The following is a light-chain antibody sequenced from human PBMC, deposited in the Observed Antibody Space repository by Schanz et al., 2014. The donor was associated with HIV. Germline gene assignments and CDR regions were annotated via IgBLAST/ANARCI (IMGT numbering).Light chain of an antibody. Sequence: DIQMTQSPSSLSASVGDRVTISCRASQDIGNDLGWYQQKPGKAPKRLIYAASYLQSGVPSRFSGSGSGTDFTLTISSLQPEDFATYYCQQLASYPLTFGGGTKVEIK. CDR1: QDIGND. CDR2: AAS. V-gene: IGKV1-17*01. CDR3: QQLASYPLT. J-gene: IGKJ4*01.